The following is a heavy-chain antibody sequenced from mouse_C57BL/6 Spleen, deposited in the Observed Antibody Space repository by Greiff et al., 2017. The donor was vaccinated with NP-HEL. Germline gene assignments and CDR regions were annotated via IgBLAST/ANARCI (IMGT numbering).Heavy chain of an antibody. D-gene: IGHD1-1*01. CDR2: INPNNGGT. V-gene: IGHV1-22*01. CDR3: AREGFTTVSYYAMDY. Sequence: EVKLMESGPELVKPGASVKMSCKASGYTFTDYNMHWVKQSHGKSLEWIGYINPNNGGTSYNQKFKGKATLTVNKSSSTAYMELRSLTSEDSAVYYCAREGFTTVSYYAMDYWGQGTSVTVSS. J-gene: IGHJ4*01. CDR1: GYTFTDYN.